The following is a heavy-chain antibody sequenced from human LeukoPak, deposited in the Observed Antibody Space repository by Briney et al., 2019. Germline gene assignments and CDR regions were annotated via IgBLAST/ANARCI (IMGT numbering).Heavy chain of an antibody. CDR1: GFTFSSYW. CDR3: ARDRIVVVPAAPIALFDY. Sequence: TGGSLRLSCAASGFTFSSYWMSWVRQAPGKGLEWVANIKQDGSEKYYVDSVKGRFTISRDNAKNSLYLQMNSLRAEDTAVYYCARDRIVVVPAAPIALFDYWGQGTLGTVSS. CDR2: IKQDGSEK. D-gene: IGHD2-2*01. J-gene: IGHJ4*02. V-gene: IGHV3-7*01.